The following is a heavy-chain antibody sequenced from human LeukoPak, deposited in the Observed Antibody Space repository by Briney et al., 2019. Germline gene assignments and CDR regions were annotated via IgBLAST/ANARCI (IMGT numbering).Heavy chain of an antibody. CDR2: MNPNSGNT. V-gene: IGHV1-8*01. J-gene: IGHJ4*02. D-gene: IGHD3-22*01. CDR3: ARPISGYYYAFDY. CDR1: GYTFTSYD. Sequence: ASVTVSCKASGYTFTSYDINWVRQAPGQGLEWMGWMNPNSGNTGYAQKFQGRVTMTRNTSISTAYMELSSLRSEDTAVYYCARPISGYYYAFDYWGQGTLVTVSS.